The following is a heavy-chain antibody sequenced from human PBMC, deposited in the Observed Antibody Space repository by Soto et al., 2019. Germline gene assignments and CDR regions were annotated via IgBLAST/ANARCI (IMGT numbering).Heavy chain of an antibody. CDR2: IYYSGSI. CDR3: ARQSSGWYNWFDP. Sequence: PSETLSLTCSVSGGSISSSSYYWGRIRQPPGKGLEWIGSIYYSGSIYYNPSLKSRVTISVDTSKNQFSLKLSSVTAAETAVYYCARQSSGWYNWFDPWGQGTLVTVSS. J-gene: IGHJ5*02. CDR1: GGSISSSSYY. V-gene: IGHV4-39*01. D-gene: IGHD6-19*01.